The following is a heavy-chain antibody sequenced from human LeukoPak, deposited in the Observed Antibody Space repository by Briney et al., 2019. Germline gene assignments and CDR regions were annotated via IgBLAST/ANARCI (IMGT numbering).Heavy chain of an antibody. V-gene: IGHV4-61*01. CDR1: GGSVSSGSYY. CDR3: ARGYSSIRGWFDP. CDR2: IYYSGST. J-gene: IGHJ5*02. Sequence: NPSETLSLTCTVSGGSVSSGSYYWNWIRQPPGKGLEWIGYIYYSGSTNHNPSLNSRVTISLDTSKNQFSLKLSSVTAADTAVFYCARGYSSIRGWFDPWGQGTPVTVSS. D-gene: IGHD6-13*01.